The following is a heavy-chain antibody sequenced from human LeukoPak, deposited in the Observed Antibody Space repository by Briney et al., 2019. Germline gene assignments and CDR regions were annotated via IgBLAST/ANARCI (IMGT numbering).Heavy chain of an antibody. J-gene: IGHJ4*02. V-gene: IGHV3-73*01. CDR1: GFTFSGYE. Sequence: GGSLRLSCAASGFTFSGYEMNWVRQASGKGLEWVGRIRSKANSYATAYAASVKGRFTISRDDSKNTAYLQMNSLKTEDTAVYYCTRLVRGAHDYWGQGTLVTVSS. D-gene: IGHD1-26*01. CDR2: IRSKANSYAT. CDR3: TRLVRGAHDY.